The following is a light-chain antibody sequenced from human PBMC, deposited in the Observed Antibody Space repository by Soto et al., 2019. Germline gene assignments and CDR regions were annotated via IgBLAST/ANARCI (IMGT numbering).Light chain of an antibody. V-gene: IGKV3-11*01. CDR1: QSVSSN. CDR2: DAS. CDR3: QQRNNWALA. J-gene: IGKJ4*01. Sequence: EIVLTQSPATLSLSPGERATLSCRASQSVSSNLAWYQQKHDPAPRLLIYDASNRATGIPARFSGSGSGTDFTLPISSLEPEGFGVYYCQQRNNWALAFGGGIKGEMK.